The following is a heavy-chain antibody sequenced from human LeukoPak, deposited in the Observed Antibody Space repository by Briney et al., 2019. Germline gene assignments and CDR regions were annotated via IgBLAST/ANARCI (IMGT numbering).Heavy chain of an antibody. J-gene: IGHJ3*01. Sequence: PGGSLTLACAASGSTFSNYWMHWVRQAPGKGLVWVSRINSDESDTNYADSVKGRFTISRDNARNTVYLQMNSLRAEDTAVYYCARGWVPSDITLKWCQGTMVTVSS. V-gene: IGHV3-74*01. CDR2: INSDESDT. D-gene: IGHD3-22*01. CDR1: GSTFSNYW. CDR3: ARGWVPSDITLK.